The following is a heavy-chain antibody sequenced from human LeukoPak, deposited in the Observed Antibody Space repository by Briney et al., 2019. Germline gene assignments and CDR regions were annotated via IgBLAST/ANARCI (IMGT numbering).Heavy chain of an antibody. J-gene: IGHJ5*02. D-gene: IGHD2-2*01. CDR3: AREVYCSSTSCYEVNWFDP. V-gene: IGHV1-8*03. Sequence: GASVNVSCKASVYTFTSYDINWVRQATGQGLEWMGWMNPNSGNTGYAQKFQGRVTITRNTSISTAYMELSSLRSEDTAVYYCAREVYCSSTSCYEVNWFDPWGQGTLVTVSS. CDR1: VYTFTSYD. CDR2: MNPNSGNT.